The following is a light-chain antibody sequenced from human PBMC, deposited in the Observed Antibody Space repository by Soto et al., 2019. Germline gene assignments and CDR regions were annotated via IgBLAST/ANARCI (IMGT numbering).Light chain of an antibody. V-gene: IGKV3-11*01. CDR1: QYINTR. Sequence: EIVLTQSPATLSSFPGDRVTLSCRASQYINTRLAWYQHRPGQAPRLLIYQTSLRAAGIPARFSASGSWTDFTLTISAVQPEDFALYYCHQRQSWPRTFGQGTKVDI. CDR2: QTS. J-gene: IGKJ1*01. CDR3: HQRQSWPRT.